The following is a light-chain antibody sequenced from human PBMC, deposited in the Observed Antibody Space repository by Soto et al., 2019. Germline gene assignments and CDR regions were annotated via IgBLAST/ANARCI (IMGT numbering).Light chain of an antibody. Sequence: DIQLTQSRSFLSASVGDRVTITCRASQGISSFLAWYQQKPGKAPNLLIYAASTLQSGVPSRFAGSGSGTEFTLTISSLQPEDFATYYCQQVKSYPITFGQGTRLESK. J-gene: IGKJ5*01. CDR2: AAS. CDR1: QGISSF. CDR3: QQVKSYPIT. V-gene: IGKV1-9*01.